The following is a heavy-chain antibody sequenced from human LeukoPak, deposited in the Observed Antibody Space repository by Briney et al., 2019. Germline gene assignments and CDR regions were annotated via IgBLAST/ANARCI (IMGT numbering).Heavy chain of an antibody. CDR2: IYHSGST. CDR1: GGSISSSSYY. Sequence: SETLSLTCTVSGGSISSSSYYWGWIRQPPGKGLEWIGSIYHSGSTYYNPSLKSRVTISVDTSKNQFSLKLSSVTAADTAVYYCAREAAAAVRVFDYWGQGTLVTVSS. J-gene: IGHJ4*02. CDR3: AREAAAAVRVFDY. V-gene: IGHV4-39*07. D-gene: IGHD6-13*01.